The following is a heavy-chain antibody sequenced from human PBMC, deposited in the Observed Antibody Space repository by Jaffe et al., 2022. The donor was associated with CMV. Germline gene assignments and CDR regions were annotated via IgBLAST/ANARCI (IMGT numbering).Heavy chain of an antibody. D-gene: IGHD3-22*01. CDR3: LFRYYYDSSQGIDY. CDR1: GFTFGDYA. V-gene: IGHV3-49*04. CDR2: IRSKAYGGTT. Sequence: EVQLVESGGGLVQPGRSLRLSCTASGFTFGDYAMSWVRQAPGKGLEWVGFIRSKAYGGTTEYAASVKGRFTISRDDSKSIAYLQMNSLKTEDTAVYYCLFRYYYDSSQGIDYWGQGTLVTVSS. J-gene: IGHJ4*02.